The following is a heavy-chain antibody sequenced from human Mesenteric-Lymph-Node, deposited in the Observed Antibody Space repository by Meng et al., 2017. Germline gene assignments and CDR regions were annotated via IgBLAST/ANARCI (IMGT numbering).Heavy chain of an antibody. J-gene: IGHJ3*02. V-gene: IGHV3-7*01. D-gene: IGHD3-22*01. CDR3: ARGKNYYDSSGYYFGAFDI. CDR2: IKQDGSEK. CDR1: GFTFSSYW. Sequence: GESLKISCAASGFTFSSYWMNWVRQAPGKGLEWVAIIKQDGSEKYYVDSVKGRFTISRDNAKNSLYLQMNSLRAEDTAVYYCARGKNYYDSSGYYFGAFDIWGQGTMVTVSS.